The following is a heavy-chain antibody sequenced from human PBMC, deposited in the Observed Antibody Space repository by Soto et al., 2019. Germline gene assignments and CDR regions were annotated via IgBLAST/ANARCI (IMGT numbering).Heavy chain of an antibody. Sequence: SVKVSCKASGGTFSSYAISWVRQAPGQGLEWMGGIIPIFGTANYAQKIQGRVTITADESTSTAYMELSSLRSEDTAVYYCARGGGIAVAGTVYYYGMDVWGQGTTVTVSS. CDR3: ARGGGIAVAGTVYYYGMDV. V-gene: IGHV1-69*13. CDR1: GGTFSSYA. D-gene: IGHD6-19*01. J-gene: IGHJ6*02. CDR2: IIPIFGTA.